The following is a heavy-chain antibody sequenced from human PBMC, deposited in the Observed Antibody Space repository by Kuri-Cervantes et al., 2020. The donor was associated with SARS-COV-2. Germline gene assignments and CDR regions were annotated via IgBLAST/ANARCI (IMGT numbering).Heavy chain of an antibody. CDR3: AKDRFGVHDF. D-gene: IGHD2-8*01. J-gene: IGHJ4*02. CDR2: ISNDGKNK. V-gene: IGHV3-30*18. Sequence: GGSLRLSCAASGFNFGRTDMHWVRQAPGRGLEWVAVISNDGKNKKCIGSGKGRFTISRDNSQNTLYLRMTSLRSEDTAMYYCAKDRFGVHDFWGQGTLVTVSS. CDR1: GFNFGRTD.